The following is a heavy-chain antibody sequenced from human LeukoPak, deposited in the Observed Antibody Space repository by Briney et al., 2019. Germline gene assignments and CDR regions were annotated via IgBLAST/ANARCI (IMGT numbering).Heavy chain of an antibody. CDR3: ATMRLPPPSYYGMDV. CDR2: ISAYNGNT. CDR1: GYTFTSYG. Sequence: ASVKVSCKASGYTFTSYGISWVRQAPGQGLEWMGWISAYNGNTNYAQKLQGRVTMTTDTSTSTAYMELRSLRSEDTAVYYCATMRLPPPSYYGMDVWGQGTTVTVSS. J-gene: IGHJ6*02. D-gene: IGHD1/OR15-1a*01. V-gene: IGHV1-18*01.